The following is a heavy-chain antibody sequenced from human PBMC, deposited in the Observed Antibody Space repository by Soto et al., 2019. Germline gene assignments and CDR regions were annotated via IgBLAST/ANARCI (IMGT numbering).Heavy chain of an antibody. CDR1: GGSIINDY. CDR3: ARAYYDRSGYAVDP. V-gene: IGHV4-4*09. Sequence: SETLSLTCRVSGGSIINDYWTLIRQPPGKGMEWIGYIYKGGSINYNPSLKSRVTISVDTSNNQFSLKLSSVTAADTAVYYCARAYYDRSGYAVDPWGQGTLVTVSS. CDR2: IYKGGSI. D-gene: IGHD3-22*01. J-gene: IGHJ5*02.